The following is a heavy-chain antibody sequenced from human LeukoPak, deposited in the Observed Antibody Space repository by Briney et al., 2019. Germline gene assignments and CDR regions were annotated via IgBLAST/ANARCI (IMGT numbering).Heavy chain of an antibody. J-gene: IGHJ1*01. D-gene: IGHD1-26*01. V-gene: IGHV3-30*02. CDR1: RFSFSSYG. Sequence: GGSLRLSCAASRFSFSSYGMHWVRQAPGKGLEWVAYLQYDRTNVQYADSVRGRFTISRDNSKNTLYLQMNSLRPEDTAVYYCARARSIVGVSPFQHWGQGTLITVSS. CDR3: ARARSIVGVSPFQH. CDR2: LQYDRTNV.